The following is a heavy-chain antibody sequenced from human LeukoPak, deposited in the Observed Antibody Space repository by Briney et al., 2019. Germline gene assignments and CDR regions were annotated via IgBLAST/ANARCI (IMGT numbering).Heavy chain of an antibody. Sequence: GGSLRLSCAASGVTFSSYEVNWVRQAPGKGLEWVSYISSGGNTIFYADSVKGRFTISRDNAENSLYLQMNSLRAEDTAVYYCAKDSVSWAFDIWGQGTMVTVSS. CDR3: AKDSVSWAFDI. CDR2: ISSGGNTI. V-gene: IGHV3-48*03. D-gene: IGHD5/OR15-5a*01. J-gene: IGHJ3*02. CDR1: GVTFSSYE.